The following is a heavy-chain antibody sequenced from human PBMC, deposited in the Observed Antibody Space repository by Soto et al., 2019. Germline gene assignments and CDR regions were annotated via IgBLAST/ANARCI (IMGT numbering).Heavy chain of an antibody. D-gene: IGHD6-13*01. CDR2: IPQDGVDG. Sequence: SLRLSCEVSGFTFSMYSMSWVRQSPGKGLEWVAKIPQDGVDGHYADSVKGRFTISRDNGKNSLYLQLNNLRAEDTAVYYCARDHLVLPAHDFFYGSDVWGRGATVTVSS. V-gene: IGHV3-7*03. CDR1: GFTFSMYS. CDR3: ARDHLVLPAHDFFYGSDV. J-gene: IGHJ6*02.